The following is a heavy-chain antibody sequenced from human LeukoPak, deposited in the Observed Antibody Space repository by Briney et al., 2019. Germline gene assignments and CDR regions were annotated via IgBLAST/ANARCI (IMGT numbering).Heavy chain of an antibody. V-gene: IGHV3-33*01. Sequence: PGGSLRLSCAASGFTFSSYGMHWVRQAPGKGLEWVAVIWYDGSNKYYADSVKGRFTISRDNSKNTLYLQMNSLRAEDTAVYYCARVMIGTVNWFDPWGQGTLVTVSS. D-gene: IGHD3-22*01. CDR3: ARVMIGTVNWFDP. CDR2: IWYDGSNK. J-gene: IGHJ5*02. CDR1: GFTFSSYG.